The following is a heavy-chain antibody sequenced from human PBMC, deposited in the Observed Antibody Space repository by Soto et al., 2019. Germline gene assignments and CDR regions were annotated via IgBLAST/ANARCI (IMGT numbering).Heavy chain of an antibody. Sequence: ASVKVSCKASGYTFTSYGISWVRQAPGQGLEWMGWISAYNGNTNYAQKLQGRVTMTTDTSTSTAYMELRSLRSDDTAVYYCARNEDSLTVTPDFDYWGQGTLVTVSS. V-gene: IGHV1-18*01. CDR3: ARNEDSLTVTPDFDY. D-gene: IGHD4-17*01. J-gene: IGHJ4*02. CDR2: ISAYNGNT. CDR1: GYTFTSYG.